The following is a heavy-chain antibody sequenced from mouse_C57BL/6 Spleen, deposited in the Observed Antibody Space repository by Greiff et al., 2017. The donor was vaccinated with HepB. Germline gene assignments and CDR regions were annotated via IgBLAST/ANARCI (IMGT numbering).Heavy chain of an antibody. Sequence: VKLQQPGAELVMPGASVKLSCKASGYTFTSYWMHWVKQRPGQGLEWIGEIDPSDSYTNYNQKFKGKSTLTVDKSSSTAYMQLSSLTSEDSAVYYCARGDEGYWGQGTTLTVSS. CDR2: IDPSDSYT. CDR1: GYTFTSYW. CDR3: ARGDEGY. J-gene: IGHJ2*01. V-gene: IGHV1-69*01.